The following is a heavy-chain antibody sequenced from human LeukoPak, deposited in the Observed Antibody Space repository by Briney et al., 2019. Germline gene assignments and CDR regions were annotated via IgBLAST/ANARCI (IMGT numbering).Heavy chain of an antibody. D-gene: IGHD2-21*02. V-gene: IGHV3-48*03. CDR1: GFTFSSYE. Sequence: GGSLRLSCAASGFTFSSYEMNWVRQAPGKGLEWVSYISSSGSTIHYADSVKGRFTISRDNAKNSLYLQMNSLRAEDTAVYYCARPTYCGGDCLSVYYFDYWGQGTLVTVSS. CDR3: ARPTYCGGDCLSVYYFDY. J-gene: IGHJ4*02. CDR2: ISSSGSTI.